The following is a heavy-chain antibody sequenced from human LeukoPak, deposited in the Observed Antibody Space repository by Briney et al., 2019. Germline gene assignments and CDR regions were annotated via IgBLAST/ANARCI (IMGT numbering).Heavy chain of an antibody. CDR2: LYASGPT. J-gene: IGHJ4*02. CDR3: ARHIRVWGYFES. V-gene: IGHV4-4*07. D-gene: IGHD1-26*01. CDR1: GVSITTYY. Sequence: SETLSLTCSVSGVSITTYYWSWFRQTAGKGPDWIGRLYASGPTNYNPSHKSRVTMSVDTSKNQLSLNVRSVTVADTAVYFCARHIRVWGYFESWGQGTLVAVSS.